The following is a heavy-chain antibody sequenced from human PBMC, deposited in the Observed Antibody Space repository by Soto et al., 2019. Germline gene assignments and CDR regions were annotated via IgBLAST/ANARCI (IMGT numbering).Heavy chain of an antibody. J-gene: IGHJ4*02. CDR1: GFTFSSYS. CDR2: ISSSSSYI. Sequence: EVQLVESGGGLVKPGGSLRLSCAASGFTFSSYSMNWVRQAPGKGLEWVSSISSSSSYIYYADSVKGRFTISRDNAKSSLYLQMNGVRAEDTAVYYCARDQPGYSYGYGLGYWGQGTLVTVSS. V-gene: IGHV3-21*01. CDR3: ARDQPGYSYGYGLGY. D-gene: IGHD5-18*01.